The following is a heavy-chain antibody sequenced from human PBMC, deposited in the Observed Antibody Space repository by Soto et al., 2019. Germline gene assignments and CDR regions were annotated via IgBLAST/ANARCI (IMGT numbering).Heavy chain of an antibody. CDR3: ARGDHAFNP. Sequence: QVQLVQSGAEMKKPGASVKVSCKASGYTFTDFYIHWVRQTPGQELEWMGWINPRTGGTLYAQNFQGWVTMTRDTSISTAYMVLNRLQSDATAVYYCARGDHAFNPWGQGTMVTVSS. J-gene: IGHJ3*01. CDR1: GYTFTDFY. V-gene: IGHV1-2*04. CDR2: INPRTGGT.